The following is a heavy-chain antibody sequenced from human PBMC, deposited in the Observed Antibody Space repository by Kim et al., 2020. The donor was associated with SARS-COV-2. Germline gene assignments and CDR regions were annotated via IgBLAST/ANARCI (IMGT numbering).Heavy chain of an antibody. Sequence: GGSLRLSCAASGFTFSSYAMSWVRQAPGKGLEWVSAISGSGGSTYYADSVKGRFTISRDNSKNTLYLQMNSLRAEDTAVYYCAKDYYDSKGIPYYYGMDVWGQGTTVTVSS. V-gene: IGHV3-23*01. CDR1: GFTFSSYA. J-gene: IGHJ6*02. CDR2: ISGSGGST. CDR3: AKDYYDSKGIPYYYGMDV. D-gene: IGHD3-22*01.